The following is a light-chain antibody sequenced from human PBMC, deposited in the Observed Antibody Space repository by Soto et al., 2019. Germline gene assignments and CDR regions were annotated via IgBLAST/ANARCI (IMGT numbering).Light chain of an antibody. J-gene: IGLJ2*01. CDR3: TSWTTSTTMI. CDR1: SGSIASDY. CDR2: EDN. Sequence: NFMLTQPHSVSESPGKTVTISCTRSSGSIASDYVQWYQQRPGSAPATVIYEDNQRPSGVPDRFSGSIDSSSNSASLTISGLQAEDEADYYCTSWTTSTTMIFGGGTQLTVL. V-gene: IGLV6-57*04.